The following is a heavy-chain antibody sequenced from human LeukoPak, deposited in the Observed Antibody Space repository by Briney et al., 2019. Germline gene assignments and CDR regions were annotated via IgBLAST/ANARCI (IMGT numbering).Heavy chain of an antibody. Sequence: GGSLTLSRAASGFTFNNYAIRWVRQAPGKGLEGVSLITGSGGTTFYADSVKGRFTISRDNAKNTLFLQMNSLRAEDTAVYYCARSREPGRDGDYWGQGTLVTVAS. CDR3: ARSREPGRDGDY. CDR1: GFTFNNYA. D-gene: IGHD5-24*01. J-gene: IGHJ4*02. V-gene: IGHV3-23*01. CDR2: ITGSGGTT.